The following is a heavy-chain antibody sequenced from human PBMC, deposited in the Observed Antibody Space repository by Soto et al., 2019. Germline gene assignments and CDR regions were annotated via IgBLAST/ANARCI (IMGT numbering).Heavy chain of an antibody. CDR1: GGSFSGYY. CDR2: INHSGST. CDR3: ARGGPFGGVIHIIKVFDY. Sequence: SETLSLTCAVYGGSFSGYYWSWIRQPPGKGLEWIGEINHSGSTNYNPSLKSRVTISVDTSKNQFSLKLSSVTAADTAVYYCARGGPFGGVIHIIKVFDYWGQGTLVTVYS. J-gene: IGHJ4*02. V-gene: IGHV4-34*01. D-gene: IGHD3-3*01.